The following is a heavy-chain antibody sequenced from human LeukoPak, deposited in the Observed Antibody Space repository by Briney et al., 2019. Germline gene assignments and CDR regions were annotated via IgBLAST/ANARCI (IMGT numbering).Heavy chain of an antibody. CDR2: ISGSGGRT. CDR1: GFTFNNYA. D-gene: IGHD6-19*01. J-gene: IGHJ4*02. CDR3: AKVAGDGFRYYFDY. V-gene: IGHV3-23*01. Sequence: PGRSLRLSCAASGFTFNNYAMGWVRQAPGRGLEWVSIISGSGGRTYSADSVKGRFTISRDNSRKMLYLQMNSVRVEDTAVYYCAKVAGDGFRYYFDYWGQGTLVTVSS.